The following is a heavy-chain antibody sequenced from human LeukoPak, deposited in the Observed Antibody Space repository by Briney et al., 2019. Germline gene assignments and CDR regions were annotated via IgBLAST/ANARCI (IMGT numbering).Heavy chain of an antibody. J-gene: IGHJ5*01. CDR3: AADISYCTADRCSNWFDP. V-gene: IGHV1-24*01. CDR1: GYTLTELS. CDR2: FDPEDAET. Sequence: ASVKVSCKVSGYTLTELSLHWVRQTPGKGLEWMGIFDPEDAETIYAQKFQGRVNMTGDTSTDTAYLELTSLSFEDTALYYCAADISYCTADRCSNWFDPWGQGTLVTVSS. D-gene: IGHD2-8*02.